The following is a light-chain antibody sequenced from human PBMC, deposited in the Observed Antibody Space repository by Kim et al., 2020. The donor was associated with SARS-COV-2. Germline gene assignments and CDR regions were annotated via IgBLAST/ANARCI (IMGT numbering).Light chain of an antibody. CDR3: HQYNDWPPLT. CDR2: GAS. CDR1: QSVSSN. J-gene: IGKJ4*01. V-gene: IGKV3-15*01. Sequence: EIVMTQSPATLSVSPGERATLSCRASQSVSSNLAWYQQKPGQAPRLLIYGASTRAPGIPARFSGRGSGTDFTLTIYSLQSEDFAVYYCHQYNDWPPLTFGGGTKLEI.